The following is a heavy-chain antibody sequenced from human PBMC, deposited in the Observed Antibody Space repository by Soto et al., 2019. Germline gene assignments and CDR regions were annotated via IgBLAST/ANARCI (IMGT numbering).Heavy chain of an antibody. CDR1: GYTFTGYY. V-gene: IGHV1-2*02. D-gene: IGHD5-12*01. CDR2: INPNSGGT. CDR3: ARDSGYDPYYYYGMDV. J-gene: IGHJ6*02. Sequence: SVKVSCKASGYTFTGYYMHWVRQAPVQGLEWMGWINPNSGGTNYAQKFQGRVTMTRDTSISTAYMELSRLRSDDTAVYYCARDSGYDPYYYYGMDVWGQGTTVTV.